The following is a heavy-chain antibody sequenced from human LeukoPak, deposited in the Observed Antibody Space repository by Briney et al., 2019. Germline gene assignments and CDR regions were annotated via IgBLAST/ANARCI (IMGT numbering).Heavy chain of an antibody. CDR3: ARDLPPAGYCSSTSCSPKGGLFDP. D-gene: IGHD2-2*01. Sequence: GASVKVSCKASGYTFTGYYMHWVRQAPGQGLEWMAWMNPNSGGTSYAQKFQGRVTMTRDTSTSTVYMELSSLRSEDTAVYYCARDLPPAGYCSSTSCSPKGGLFDPWGQGTLVTVSS. CDR1: GYTFTGYY. V-gene: IGHV1-2*02. CDR2: MNPNSGGT. J-gene: IGHJ5*02.